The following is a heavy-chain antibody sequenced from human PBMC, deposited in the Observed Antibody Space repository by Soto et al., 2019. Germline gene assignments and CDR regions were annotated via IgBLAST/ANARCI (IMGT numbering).Heavy chain of an antibody. J-gene: IGHJ6*02. CDR3: AREYYYTMDV. CDR1: GFNFRDYY. CDR2: IDSSTKYT. V-gene: IGHV3-11*05. Sequence: GGSLRLSSEASGFNFRDYYMTWFRQAPGKGLEWLSYIDSSTKYTNYADSVKGRFTISRDNAKNSLCLQMNSLRADDTAVYYCAREYYYTMDVWGQGTMVTVSS.